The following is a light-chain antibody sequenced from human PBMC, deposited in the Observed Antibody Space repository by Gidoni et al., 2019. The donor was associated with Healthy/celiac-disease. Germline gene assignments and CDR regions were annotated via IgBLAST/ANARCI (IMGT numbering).Light chain of an antibody. CDR3: QQYNSYSRT. Sequence: DIQMTQSRSTLSASVGDSVTITCRASQSISSWLAWYQQKPGKAPKLLIYKASSLESGVPSRFSGSGSGTEFTLTISSLQPDDFATYYCQQYNSYSRTFGQGTKVEIK. J-gene: IGKJ1*01. V-gene: IGKV1-5*03. CDR2: KAS. CDR1: QSISSW.